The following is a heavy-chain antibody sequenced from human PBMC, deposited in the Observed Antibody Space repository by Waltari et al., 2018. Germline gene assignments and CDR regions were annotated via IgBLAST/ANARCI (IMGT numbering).Heavy chain of an antibody. CDR3: ARERRGWGDGYSPLFDY. CDR1: GFTFSSYG. CDR2: IWYDGSNK. J-gene: IGHJ4*02. D-gene: IGHD5-18*01. Sequence: QVQLVESGGGVVQPGRSLRLSCAASGFTFSSYGMHWVRQAPGRGLEWVAVIWYDGSNKDESDSVKGRFTISRDNSKNTLYLQMNSLRAEDTAVYYCARERRGWGDGYSPLFDYWGQGTLVTVSS. V-gene: IGHV3-33*01.